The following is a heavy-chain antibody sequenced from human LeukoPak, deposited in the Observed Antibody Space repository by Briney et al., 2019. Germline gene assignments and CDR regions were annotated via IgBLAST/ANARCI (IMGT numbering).Heavy chain of an antibody. Sequence: GGSLRLSCAASGFTFSSYGVHWVRQAPGKGLEWVAVTSYDGSNKYYADSVKGRFTISRDNSKNTLYLQMNSLRAEDTAVYYCARALMYYDILTGRDAFDIWGQGTMVTVSS. V-gene: IGHV3-30*03. CDR1: GFTFSSYG. CDR3: ARALMYYDILTGRDAFDI. CDR2: TSYDGSNK. D-gene: IGHD3-9*01. J-gene: IGHJ3*02.